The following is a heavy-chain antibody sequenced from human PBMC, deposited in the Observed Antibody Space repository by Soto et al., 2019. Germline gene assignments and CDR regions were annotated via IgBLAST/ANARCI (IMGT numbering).Heavy chain of an antibody. V-gene: IGHV4-39*01. Sequence: SETLSLTCTVSGGSISSSSYYWGWIRQPPGKGLEWIGSIYYSGSTYYNPSLKSRVTISVDTSKNQFSLKLSSVTAADTAVYYCARPAAAAKSGGFDYWGQGTLVTVSS. CDR1: GGSISSSSYY. J-gene: IGHJ4*02. CDR2: IYYSGST. D-gene: IGHD3-16*01. CDR3: ARPAAAAKSGGFDY.